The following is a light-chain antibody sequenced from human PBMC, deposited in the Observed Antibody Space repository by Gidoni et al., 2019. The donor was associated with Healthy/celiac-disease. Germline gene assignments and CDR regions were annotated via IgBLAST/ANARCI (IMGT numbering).Light chain of an antibody. Sequence: EIVMTQSPATLSVSPGERATLACRASQSVSSNFAWYQQKPGQAPRLLIYVASTRASVIPAGFTGSGSGTEFTLTIISLRSVDFAVFYCHQYNNWPPNTFGQGTKLEIK. V-gene: IGKV3-15*01. J-gene: IGKJ2*01. CDR2: VAS. CDR1: QSVSSN. CDR3: HQYNNWPPNT.